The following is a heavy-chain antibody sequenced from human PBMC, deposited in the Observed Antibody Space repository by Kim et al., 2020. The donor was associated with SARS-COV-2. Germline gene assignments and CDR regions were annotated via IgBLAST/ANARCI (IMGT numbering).Heavy chain of an antibody. CDR2: LNSGGTTT. J-gene: IGHJ4*02. V-gene: IGHV3-48*02. CDR1: GFSLSRYS. Sequence: GGSLRLSCAASGFSLSRYSMDWVRQAPGKGLEWIAYLNSGGTTTYYATSVKGRFTISRDTAQNSLNLQMNSLTDEDTAIYYCARGQYYSDSTGYLYSHYWGQGTLVTVSS. D-gene: IGHD3-22*01. CDR3: ARGQYYSDSTGYLYSHY.